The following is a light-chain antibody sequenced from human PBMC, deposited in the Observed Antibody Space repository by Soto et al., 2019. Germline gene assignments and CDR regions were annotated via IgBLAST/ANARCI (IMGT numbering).Light chain of an antibody. V-gene: IGLV2-23*01. CDR2: EDI. Sequence: QSVLTQPASVSGSPGQSITISCTGTSSDVGSYNLVSWYQQHPGKAPKLMIYEDIEWPSGVSNRFSGSKSGNTASLTIAGLQTDDEADYYCCSYAGGTSVVFGGGTKLTVL. J-gene: IGLJ2*01. CDR1: SSDVGSYNL. CDR3: CSYAGGTSVV.